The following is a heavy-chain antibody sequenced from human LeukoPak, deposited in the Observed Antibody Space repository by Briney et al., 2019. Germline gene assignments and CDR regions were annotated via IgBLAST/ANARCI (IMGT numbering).Heavy chain of an antibody. V-gene: IGHV4-34*01. D-gene: IGHD6-19*01. CDR1: GGSFSGYY. CDR3: ARGSAWYFNY. J-gene: IGHJ4*02. Sequence: SETLSLTCAVYGGSFSGYYWSWIRQPPGKGLEWIGEINHSGTTNYNPSLMSRATISVDTSKNQFSLKLSFVTAAGTALYYCARGSAWYFNYWGQGIQVTVSS. CDR2: INHSGTT.